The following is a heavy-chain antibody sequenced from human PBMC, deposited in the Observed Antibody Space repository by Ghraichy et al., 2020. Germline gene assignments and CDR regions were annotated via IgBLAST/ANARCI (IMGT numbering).Heavy chain of an antibody. CDR3: ARVAAAETEVLDY. D-gene: IGHD6-13*01. Sequence: SETLSLTCTVSGGSISSSSYYWGWIRQPPGKGLEWIGSIYYSGSTYYNPSLKSRVTISVDTSKNQFSLKLSSVTAADTAVYYCARVAAAETEVLDYWGQGTLVTVSS. J-gene: IGHJ4*02. CDR1: GGSISSSSYY. V-gene: IGHV4-39*07. CDR2: IYYSGST.